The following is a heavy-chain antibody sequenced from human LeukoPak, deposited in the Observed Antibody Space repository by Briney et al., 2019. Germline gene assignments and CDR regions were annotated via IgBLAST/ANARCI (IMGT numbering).Heavy chain of an antibody. Sequence: PSETLSLTCTVSGGSISSSSYYWGWIRQPPGKGLEWIGSIYYSGSTYYNPSLKSRITISVDTSKNQFSLKLSSVTAADTAVYYCARRPSGYLGVIYFDYWGQGTLVTVSS. CDR2: IYYSGST. J-gene: IGHJ4*02. D-gene: IGHD3-22*01. CDR1: GGSISSSSYY. V-gene: IGHV4-39*01. CDR3: ARRPSGYLGVIYFDY.